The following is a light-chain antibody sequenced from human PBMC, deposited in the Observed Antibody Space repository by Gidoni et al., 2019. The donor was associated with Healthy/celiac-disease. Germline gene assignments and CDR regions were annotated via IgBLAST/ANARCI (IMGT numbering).Light chain of an antibody. J-gene: IGKJ2*01. CDR2: DAS. CDR1: QSISSW. Sequence: DIQMTQSPSTLSASVGDRVTITCRASQSISSWLAWYQQKPGKAPKLLIYDASSLESGVPSRCSGSGSGTEFTLTISSLQPDDFATYYCQQYNSYMYTFGQGTKLEIK. V-gene: IGKV1-5*01. CDR3: QQYNSYMYT.